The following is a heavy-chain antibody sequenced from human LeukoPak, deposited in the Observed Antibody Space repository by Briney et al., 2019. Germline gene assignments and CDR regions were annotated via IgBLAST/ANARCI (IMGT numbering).Heavy chain of an antibody. Sequence: GGSLRLSCAASGFTFSSYGMHWVRQAPGKGLEWVAVISYDGSNKYYADSVKGRFTISRDNSKNTLYLQMNSLRAEDTAVYYCARGITMVRGTWSAFDIWGQGTMVTVSS. CDR1: GFTFSSYG. V-gene: IGHV3-30*03. J-gene: IGHJ3*02. CDR2: ISYDGSNK. CDR3: ARGITMVRGTWSAFDI. D-gene: IGHD3-10*01.